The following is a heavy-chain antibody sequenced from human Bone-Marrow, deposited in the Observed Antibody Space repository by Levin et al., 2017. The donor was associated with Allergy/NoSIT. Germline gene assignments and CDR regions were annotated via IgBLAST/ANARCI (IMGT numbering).Heavy chain of an antibody. CDR2: ITSSSTYI. Sequence: VASVKVSCAASGFTFSTYSMHWVRQAPGKGLEWVSSITSSSTYINYADSVKGRFTISRDNAKNSLYLQMNSLRAEDTAMYYCARIYSGYVSGWGQGTLVTVSS. CDR1: GFTFSTYS. V-gene: IGHV3-21*01. D-gene: IGHD5-12*01. J-gene: IGHJ4*02. CDR3: ARIYSGYVSG.